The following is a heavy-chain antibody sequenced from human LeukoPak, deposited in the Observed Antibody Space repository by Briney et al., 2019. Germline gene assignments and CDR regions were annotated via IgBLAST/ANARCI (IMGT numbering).Heavy chain of an antibody. CDR1: SGSISSGSNY. J-gene: IGHJ4*02. Sequence: SETLSLTCTVSSGSISSGSNYWTWIRQPAGKGLEWIGRIYASGSANYNPSLKSRVTISVDTSKNQFSLKLSSVTAADTAVYYCARKIAAAGHFDYWGQGSLVTVSS. CDR2: IYASGSA. CDR3: ARKIAAAGHFDY. D-gene: IGHD6-13*01. V-gene: IGHV4-61*02.